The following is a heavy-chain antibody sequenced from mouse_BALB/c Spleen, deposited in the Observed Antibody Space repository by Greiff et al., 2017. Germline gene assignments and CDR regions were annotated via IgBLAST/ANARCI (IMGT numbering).Heavy chain of an antibody. D-gene: IGHD2-10*02. J-gene: IGHJ2*01. CDR1: SYTFTDYA. V-gene: IGHV1-67*01. CDR3: AREYLHYLDY. Sequence: QIQLQQSGPELVRPGVSVKISCKGSSYTFTDYAMHWVKQSHAKSLEWIGVISTYYGNTNYNQKFKGKATMTVDKSSSTAYMELARLTSEDSAVYYCAREYLHYLDYWGQGTTLTVSS. CDR2: ISTYYGNT.